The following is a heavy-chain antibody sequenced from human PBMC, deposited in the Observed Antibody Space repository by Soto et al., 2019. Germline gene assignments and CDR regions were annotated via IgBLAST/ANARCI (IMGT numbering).Heavy chain of an antibody. D-gene: IGHD3-3*01. Sequence: ASVKVSCKASGGTFSSYIITWVRQAPGQGLEWMGRIIPILDITYYAQRLQGRVTITADKSTSTAYKELSGLRSEDSAVYFFANFPNPGSATSSYYGMDVWGQGTTVTVSS. CDR2: IIPILDIT. V-gene: IGHV1-69*02. CDR3: ANFPNPGSATSSYYGMDV. J-gene: IGHJ6*02. CDR1: GGTFSSYI.